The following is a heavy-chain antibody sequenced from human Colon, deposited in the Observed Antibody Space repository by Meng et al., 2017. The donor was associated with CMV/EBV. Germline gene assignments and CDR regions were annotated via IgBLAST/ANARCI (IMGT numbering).Heavy chain of an antibody. J-gene: IGHJ6*02. CDR2: AKWNGDKA. Sequence: GESLKISCVASGFVFEDFDISWVRLIPGKGLEWVSGAKWNGDKAGYADSVEGRFTISRDNSKNTLYLQMNSLRAEDTAVYYCARGVYGMDVWGQGTTVTVSS. V-gene: IGHV3-20*04. CDR1: GFVFEDFD. CDR3: ARGVYGMDV.